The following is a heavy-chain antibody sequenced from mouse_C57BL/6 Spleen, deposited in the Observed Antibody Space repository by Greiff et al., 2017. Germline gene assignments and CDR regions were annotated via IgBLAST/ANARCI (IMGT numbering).Heavy chain of an antibody. D-gene: IGHD2-3*01. J-gene: IGHJ2*01. CDR3: ARRDGYYGRNYFDY. Sequence: EVHLVESGGGLVKPGGSLKLSCAASGFTFSSYTMSWVRQTPEKRLEWVATISGGGGNTYYPDSVKGRFTISRDNAKNTLYLQMSSLRSEDTALYYCARRDGYYGRNYFDYWGQGTTLTVSS. V-gene: IGHV5-9*01. CDR1: GFTFSSYT. CDR2: ISGGGGNT.